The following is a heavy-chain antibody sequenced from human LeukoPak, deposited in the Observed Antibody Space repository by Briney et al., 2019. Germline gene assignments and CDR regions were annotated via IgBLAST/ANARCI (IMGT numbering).Heavy chain of an antibody. D-gene: IGHD6-6*01. CDR3: ARESSTSQTNLFDS. V-gene: IGHV4-59*11. CDR2: LHYRGNT. CDR1: GDSITSHY. Sequence: PSETLSLTCTVSGDSITSHYWSWIRQPPGKGLEWIGYLHYRGNTNHNSSLESRMTISLDTSRNQFSLRLSSVTAADTAIYFCARESSTSQTNLFDSWGQGTLVTVSS. J-gene: IGHJ4*02.